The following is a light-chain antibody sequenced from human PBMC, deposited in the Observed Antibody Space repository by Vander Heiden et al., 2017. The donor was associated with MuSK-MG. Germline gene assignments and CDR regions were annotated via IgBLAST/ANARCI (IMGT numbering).Light chain of an antibody. J-gene: IGLJ2*01. Sequence: SVLTQPPSVSGAPGQRVTSSCTVVIYNIGACYDVHWNQQRPGTAPNLLIYGNSNRPSGVPDRFSGSKSGTSASLAITGLQAEDEADYYCQSYDSSLSGSRVVFGGGTKLTVL. CDR2: GNS. CDR3: QSYDSSLSGSRVV. V-gene: IGLV1-40*01. CDR1: IYNIGACYD.